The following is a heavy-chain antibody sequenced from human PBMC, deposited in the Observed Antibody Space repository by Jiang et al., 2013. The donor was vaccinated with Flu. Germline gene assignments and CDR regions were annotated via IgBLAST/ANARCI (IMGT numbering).Heavy chain of an antibody. V-gene: IGHV1-2*02. CDR3: ASLSSTSRDQNWFDP. CDR1: GYTFTGYY. J-gene: IGHJ5*02. D-gene: IGHD2-2*01. CDR2: INPNSGGT. Sequence: GAEVKKPGASVKVSCKASGYTFTGYYMHWVRQAPGQGLEWMGWINPNSGGTNYAQKFQGRVTMTRDTSISTAYMELSRLRSDDTAVYYCASLSSTSRDQNWFDPWGQGTLVTVSS.